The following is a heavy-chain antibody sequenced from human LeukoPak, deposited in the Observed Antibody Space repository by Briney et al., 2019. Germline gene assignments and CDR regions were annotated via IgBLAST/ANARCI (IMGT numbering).Heavy chain of an antibody. CDR3: AKGAGPGGVDSTY. V-gene: IGHV4-61*01. CDR2: IYYSGST. Sequence: SETLSLTCTVSGGSISSGSYYWSWIRQPPGKGLEWIGYIYYSGSTNYNPSLKSRVTISVDTSKNQFSLKLSSVTAADTAVYYCAKGAGPGGVDSTYWGQGTLVTVSS. J-gene: IGHJ4*02. CDR1: GGSISSGSYY. D-gene: IGHD3/OR15-3a*01.